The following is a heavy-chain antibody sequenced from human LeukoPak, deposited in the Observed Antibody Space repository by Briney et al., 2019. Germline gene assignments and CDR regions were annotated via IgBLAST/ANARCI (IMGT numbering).Heavy chain of an antibody. CDR1: GFAFSTYS. CDR3: ARVQAGKWDFDY. Sequence: PGGSLRLSCAASGFAFSTYSMNWVRQAPGQGLEWVSYIRSDSSIIYYADSVQGRFTISRHNGKNSLYLQMHSLRAEDTAVYFCARVQAGKWDFDYWGQGTLVTVSS. D-gene: IGHD1-26*01. V-gene: IGHV3-48*01. J-gene: IGHJ4*02. CDR2: IRSDSSII.